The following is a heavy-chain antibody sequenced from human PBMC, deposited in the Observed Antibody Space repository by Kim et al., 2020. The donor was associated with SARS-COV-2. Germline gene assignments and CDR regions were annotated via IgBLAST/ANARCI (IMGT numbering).Heavy chain of an antibody. Sequence: GWSLRLSFAASGFTFSSYWMSWVRQAPGKGLEWVANIKQDASEQYYVDSVKGRFTISRDNAKNSLDLQMNSLRAEDTAVYYCARTGPVAGGSFDYWGQGTLVTGSS. CDR3: ARTGPVAGGSFDY. CDR2: IKQDASEQ. D-gene: IGHD6-19*01. J-gene: IGHJ4*02. CDR1: GFTFSSYW. V-gene: IGHV3-7*01.